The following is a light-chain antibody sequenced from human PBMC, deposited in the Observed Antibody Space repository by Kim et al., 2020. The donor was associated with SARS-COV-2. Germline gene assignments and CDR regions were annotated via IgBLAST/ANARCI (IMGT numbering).Light chain of an antibody. CDR1: QGVGNSF. CDR2: GAS. Sequence: EIVLTQSPGTLSLSPGDTATLSCRASQGVGNSFLAWYQQRPGQPPRLLIFGASNRATGVPDRFSGSGSGTDFSLTISGLEPEDSATYYCHQYRDSSPYTFGQGTRLEIK. CDR3: HQYRDSSPYT. V-gene: IGKV3-20*01. J-gene: IGKJ2*01.